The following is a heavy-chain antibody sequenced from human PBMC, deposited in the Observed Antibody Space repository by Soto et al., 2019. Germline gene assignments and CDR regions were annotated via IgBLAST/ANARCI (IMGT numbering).Heavy chain of an antibody. D-gene: IGHD1-26*01. V-gene: IGHV1-69*01. CDR1: GGTFSSYA. CDR3: ARLAGGSYRVNYYFDY. Sequence: QVQLVQSGAEVKKPGSSVKVSCKASGGTFSSYAISWVRQAPEQGLEWMGGIIPIFGTANYAQKFQGRVTITADESTSTAYMELSSLRSEDTAVYYCARLAGGSYRVNYYFDYWGQGTLFTVSS. CDR2: IIPIFGTA. J-gene: IGHJ4*02.